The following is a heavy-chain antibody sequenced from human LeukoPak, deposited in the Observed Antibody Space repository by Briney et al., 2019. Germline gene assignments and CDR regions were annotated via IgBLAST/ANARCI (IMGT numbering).Heavy chain of an antibody. CDR3: ARTQGNKGGWSLWDSSGYPKAGPFDY. CDR1: GGSISSSNYY. CDR2: IYYSART. Sequence: SETLSLTCAVSGGSISSSNYYWGWIRQPPGKGLECIGSIYYSARTYYNPSLKSRVTISVDTSKNQFSLKLSSVTAADTAVYYCARTQGNKGGWSLWDSSGYPKAGPFDYWGQGTLVTVSS. V-gene: IGHV4-39*07. J-gene: IGHJ4*02. D-gene: IGHD3-22*01.